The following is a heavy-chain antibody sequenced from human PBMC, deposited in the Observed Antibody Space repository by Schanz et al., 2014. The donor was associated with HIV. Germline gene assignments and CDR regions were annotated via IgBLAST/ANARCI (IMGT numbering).Heavy chain of an antibody. CDR1: GFTFRSYG. CDR3: ARQGLRFSFWLDY. V-gene: IGHV3-33*01. Sequence: QVQLVESGGGVVQPGRSLRLSCAASGFTFRSYGMHWVRQAPGKGLEWVALIWYDGSNKIYADSVKGRFTISRDNSKNTLYLQMNNLRAEDTAVYGCARQGLRFSFWLDYWGQGTPVTVS. J-gene: IGHJ4*02. CDR2: IWYDGSNK. D-gene: IGHD4-17*01.